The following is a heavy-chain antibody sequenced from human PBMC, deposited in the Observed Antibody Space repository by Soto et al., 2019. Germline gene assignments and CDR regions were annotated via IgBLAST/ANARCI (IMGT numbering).Heavy chain of an antibody. D-gene: IGHD2-15*01. V-gene: IGHV4-39*01. CDR3: ASSNGGGNRQVVF. CDR1: GGSISSSDHY. CDR2: MYYSGST. Sequence: SETLSLTCTVSGGSISSSDHYWGWIRQPPGRGLEWIGSMYYSGSTYYNPPLESRVTISIDASKNQFSLKLSSVTAADTAVYYCASSNGGGNRQVVFWGQGTLVTVS. J-gene: IGHJ4*02.